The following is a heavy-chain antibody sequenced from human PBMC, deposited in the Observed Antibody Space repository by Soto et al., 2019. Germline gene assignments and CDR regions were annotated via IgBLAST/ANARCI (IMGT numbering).Heavy chain of an antibody. V-gene: IGHV4-31*03. CDR3: ARATYYYDSSGYSDRVLDY. CDR2: LYYSGKT. D-gene: IGHD3-22*01. J-gene: IGHJ4*02. Sequence: QVQLQESGPGLVKPSQTLSLTCTVSGGSISSGGYYWSWIRQHPGKGLEWIGYLYYSGKTYYNPSLQSRVTISVDTSKNQSSFKLSFVTAADTAVYYCARATYYYDSSGYSDRVLDYWGQGTLVTVSS. CDR1: GGSISSGGYY.